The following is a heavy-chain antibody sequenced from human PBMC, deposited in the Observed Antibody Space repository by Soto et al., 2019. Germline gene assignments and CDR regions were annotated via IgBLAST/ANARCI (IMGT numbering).Heavy chain of an antibody. V-gene: IGHV1-69*13. Sequence: SVKVSCKASGGTFSSYAISWVRQAPGQGLEWMGGIIPIFGTANYAQKFQGRVTITADESTSTAYMELSSLRSEDTAVYYCARGSIVVVVAATLSHGAFDIWGQGTMVT. D-gene: IGHD2-15*01. CDR2: IIPIFGTA. CDR3: ARGSIVVVVAATLSHGAFDI. J-gene: IGHJ3*02. CDR1: GGTFSSYA.